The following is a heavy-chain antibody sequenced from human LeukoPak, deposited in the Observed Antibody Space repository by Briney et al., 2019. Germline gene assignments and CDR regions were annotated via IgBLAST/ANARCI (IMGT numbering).Heavy chain of an antibody. CDR3: ARALPYSSSWYWFDP. D-gene: IGHD6-13*01. CDR2: INHSGST. CDR1: GGSFSGYY. V-gene: IGHV4-34*01. J-gene: IGHJ5*02. Sequence: PSETLSLTCAVYGGSFSGYYWSWIRQPPGKGLEWIGEINHSGSTNYNPSLKSRVTISVDTSKNQFSLKLSSVTAADTAVYYCARALPYSSSWYWFDPWGQGTLVTVSS.